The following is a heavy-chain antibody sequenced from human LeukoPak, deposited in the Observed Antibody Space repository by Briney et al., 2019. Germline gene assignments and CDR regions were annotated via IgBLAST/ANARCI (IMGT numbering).Heavy chain of an antibody. CDR2: ISGSSNTI. V-gene: IGHV3-48*01. CDR1: GFTLSSYN. J-gene: IGHJ4*02. Sequence: GGSLRLSCAASGFTLSSYNMNWVRQAPGKGLEWASHISGSSNTIYHADSVKGRFTISRDNAKNSLYLHMNGLRAEDTAVYFCARDGRGEFDYWGQGTLVTVSS. D-gene: IGHD3-10*01. CDR3: ARDGRGEFDY.